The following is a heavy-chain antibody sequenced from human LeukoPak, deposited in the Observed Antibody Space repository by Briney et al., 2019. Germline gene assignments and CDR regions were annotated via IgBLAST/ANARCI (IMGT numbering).Heavy chain of an antibody. V-gene: IGHV4-39*01. CDR2: IYYSGST. Sequence: PSETLSLTCTVSGVSISSSSYYWDWIRQPPGKGLEWIGSIYYSGSTYYNPSLKSRVTISVDTSKNQFSLKLSSMTAADTAVYCCARGGVTTGDDAFDIWGQGTMVTVSS. J-gene: IGHJ3*02. D-gene: IGHD4-17*01. CDR1: GVSISSSSYY. CDR3: ARGGVTTGDDAFDI.